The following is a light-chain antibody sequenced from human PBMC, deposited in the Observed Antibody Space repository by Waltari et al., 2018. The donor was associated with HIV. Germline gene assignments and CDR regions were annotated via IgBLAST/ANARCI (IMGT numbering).Light chain of an antibody. CDR1: SLRGYY. Sequence: SSELTQDPAVSVALGQTVRITCQGDSLRGYYASWYQQKPGQAPVLVIYGKNNRHSGIPDRFSGSSSGNTASLTITGTQAEDEADYYCNSRDSSANHVVFGGGTKLTVL. J-gene: IGLJ2*01. CDR3: NSRDSSANHVV. CDR2: GKN. V-gene: IGLV3-19*01.